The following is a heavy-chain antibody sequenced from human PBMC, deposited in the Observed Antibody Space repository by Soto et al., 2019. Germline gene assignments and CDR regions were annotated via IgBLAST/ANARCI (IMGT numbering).Heavy chain of an antibody. J-gene: IGHJ4*02. CDR1: EFSFSSDS. V-gene: IGHV3-48*02. D-gene: IGHD3-16*01. CDR2: ISSSSSTI. Sequence: PVGSLSLSSAASEFSFSSDSMNWVSPAPGKGLEWVSYISSSSSTIYYADSVKGRFTISRDNAKSSLYLQMNSMRDEDTAVYYCATCWRGIRYWGQGTLVTVSS. CDR3: ATCWRGIRY.